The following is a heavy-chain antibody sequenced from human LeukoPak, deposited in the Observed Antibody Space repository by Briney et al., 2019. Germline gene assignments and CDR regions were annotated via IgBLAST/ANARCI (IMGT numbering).Heavy chain of an antibody. V-gene: IGHV3-23*01. CDR1: GFTFSSYA. CDR2: ISASGGRT. CDR3: AKVNYYDSTGFFDY. D-gene: IGHD3-22*01. J-gene: IGHJ4*02. Sequence: GGSLRLSCAASGFTFSSYAMSWVRQAPGKGLEWVSAISASGGRTDYADSVKGRFTISRDNSKNTLYLQMNSLRAEGTAVYDCAKVNYYDSTGFFDYWGQGTLVTVSS.